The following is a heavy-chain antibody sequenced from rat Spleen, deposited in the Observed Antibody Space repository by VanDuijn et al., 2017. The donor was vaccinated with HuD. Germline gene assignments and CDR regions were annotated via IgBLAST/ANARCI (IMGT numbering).Heavy chain of an antibody. J-gene: IGHJ2*01. V-gene: IGHV5-19*01. CDR1: GFTFSDYA. CDR3: ARDTNYFDY. CDR2: ISSGGGNT. Sequence: EVQLVESGGGLVQPGRSLKLSCAASGFTFSDYAMNWIRQAPTTGLEWVASISSGGGNTYYRDSVKGRFTISRDNAKSTLYLQMDSLRSEDTATYYCARDTNYFDYWGHGVMVTVSS.